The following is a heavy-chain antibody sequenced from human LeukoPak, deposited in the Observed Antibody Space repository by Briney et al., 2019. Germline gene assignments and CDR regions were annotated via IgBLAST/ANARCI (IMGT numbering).Heavy chain of an antibody. J-gene: IGHJ5*02. CDR1: GGSISSYY. V-gene: IGHV4-59*01. Sequence: SETPSLTCTVSGGSISSYYWSWIRQPPGKGLEWIGYIYYSGSTNYNPSLKSRVTISVDTSKNQFSLKLSSVTAADTAVYYCATTASCGGDCYFGWFDPWGQGTLVTVSS. D-gene: IGHD2-21*02. CDR3: ATTASCGGDCYFGWFDP. CDR2: IYYSGST.